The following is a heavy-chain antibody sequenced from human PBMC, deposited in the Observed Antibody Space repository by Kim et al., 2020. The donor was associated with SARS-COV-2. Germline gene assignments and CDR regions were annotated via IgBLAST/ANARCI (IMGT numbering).Heavy chain of an antibody. V-gene: IGHV1-18*01. D-gene: IGHD3-22*01. Sequence: ASVKVSCKASGYTFTSYGISWVRQAPGQGLEWMGWISAYNGNTNYAQKLQGRVTMTTDTSTSTAYMELRSLRSDDTAVYYCARDRPYDSSGYIRLWGQGTLVTVSS. J-gene: IGHJ4*02. CDR2: ISAYNGNT. CDR3: ARDRPYDSSGYIRL. CDR1: GYTFTSYG.